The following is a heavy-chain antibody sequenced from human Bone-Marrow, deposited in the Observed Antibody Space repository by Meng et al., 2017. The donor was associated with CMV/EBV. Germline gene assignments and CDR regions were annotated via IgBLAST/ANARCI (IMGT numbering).Heavy chain of an antibody. J-gene: IGHJ4*02. CDR1: GGSISSGGYY. V-gene: IGHV4-31*03. D-gene: IGHD3-9*01. CDR2: IYYSGST. CDR3: ATARGEIGLDFDWPVNRFFDY. Sequence: SETLSLTCTVSGGSISSGGYYWSWIRQHPGKGLEWTGYIYYSGSTYYNPSLKSRVTISVDTSKNQFSLKLSSVTAADTAVYYCATARGEIGLDFDWPVNRFFDYWGQGTLVTVSS.